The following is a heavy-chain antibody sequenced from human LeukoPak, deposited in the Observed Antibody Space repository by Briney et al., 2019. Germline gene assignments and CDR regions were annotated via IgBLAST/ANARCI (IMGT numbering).Heavy chain of an antibody. V-gene: IGHV1-46*01. J-gene: IGHJ6*02. CDR3: ARAYYDLLYGMDV. Sequence: ASVTVSCKASGYTFTSYYMHWVRQAPGQGLEWMGIINPSGGSTSYAQKFQGRVTITADESTSTAYMELSSLRSEDTAVYYCARAYYDLLYGMDVWGQGTTVTVSS. CDR2: INPSGGST. D-gene: IGHD3-3*01. CDR1: GYTFTSYY.